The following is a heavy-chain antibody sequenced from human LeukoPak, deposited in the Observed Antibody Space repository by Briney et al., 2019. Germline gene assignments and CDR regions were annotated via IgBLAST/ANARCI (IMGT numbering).Heavy chain of an antibody. D-gene: IGHD5-12*01. CDR3: ARGESGYDFGY. Sequence: PGGSLRLSCTASGFTFGDYAMNWVRQAPGKGLEWVGLIRSKAYGGTTEYAASVKGRFTISRDDSKSIAYLQMNSLKTEDTALYYCARGESGYDFGYWGQGTLDTVSS. CDR2: IRSKAYGGTT. CDR1: GFTFGDYA. J-gene: IGHJ4*02. V-gene: IGHV3-49*04.